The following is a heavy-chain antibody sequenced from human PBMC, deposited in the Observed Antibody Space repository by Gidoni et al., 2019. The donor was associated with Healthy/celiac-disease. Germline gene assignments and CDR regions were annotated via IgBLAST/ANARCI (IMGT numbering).Heavy chain of an antibody. V-gene: IGHV3-23*01. J-gene: IGHJ2*01. Sequence: EVQLLESGGGLVQPGGSLRLSCAASGFTFSSYAMSGVRQAPGKGLEWVSAISGSGGSTYYADSVKGQFTISRDNSKNTLYLQMNSLRAEDTAVYYCAKDPERDYYDSSGYYSSYWYFDLWGRGTLVTVSS. CDR3: AKDPERDYYDSSGYYSSYWYFDL. CDR2: ISGSGGST. CDR1: GFTFSSYA. D-gene: IGHD3-22*01.